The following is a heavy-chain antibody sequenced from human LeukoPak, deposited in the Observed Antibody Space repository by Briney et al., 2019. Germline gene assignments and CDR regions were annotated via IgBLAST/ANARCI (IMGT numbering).Heavy chain of an antibody. CDR3: AKAPRLYDSSGYYYGAFDY. CDR1: GFTFSSYG. V-gene: IGHV3-23*01. Sequence: GGSQRLSCAASGFTFSSYGMSWLRQAPGKGLEWVSAISGSGGSTYYADSVKGRFTISRDNSKNTLYLQMNSLRAEDTAVYYCAKAPRLYDSSGYYYGAFDYWGQGTLVTVSS. D-gene: IGHD3-22*01. CDR2: ISGSGGST. J-gene: IGHJ4*02.